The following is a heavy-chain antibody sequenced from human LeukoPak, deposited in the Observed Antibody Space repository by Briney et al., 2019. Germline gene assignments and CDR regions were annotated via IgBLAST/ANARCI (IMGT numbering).Heavy chain of an antibody. CDR2: IYHSGST. V-gene: IGHV4-38-2*02. D-gene: IGHD2-15*01. J-gene: IGHJ4*02. CDR1: GYSISSGYY. Sequence: SETLSLTCTVSGYSISSGYYWGWIRQPPGKGLEWIGSIYHSGSTYYNPSLKSRVTISVDTSKNQFSLKLSSVTAADTAVYYCARSMGYCSGGSCYRGVYFDYWGQGTLVTVSS. CDR3: ARSMGYCSGGSCYRGVYFDY.